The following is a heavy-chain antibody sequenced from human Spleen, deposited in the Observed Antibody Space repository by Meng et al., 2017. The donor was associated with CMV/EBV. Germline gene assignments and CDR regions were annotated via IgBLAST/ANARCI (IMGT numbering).Heavy chain of an antibody. Sequence: SETLSLTCALSGDSVSSNSAAWNWIRQSPSRGLEWLGRTYYRSKWYNDYAVSVKSRITINPDTSKNQFSLQLSSVTAADTAIYYCARDVHPYDSTGPGDWGQGTLVTVSS. J-gene: IGHJ4*02. CDR2: TYYRSKWYN. CDR3: ARDVHPYDSTGPGD. V-gene: IGHV6-1*01. CDR1: GDSVSSNSAA. D-gene: IGHD3-22*01.